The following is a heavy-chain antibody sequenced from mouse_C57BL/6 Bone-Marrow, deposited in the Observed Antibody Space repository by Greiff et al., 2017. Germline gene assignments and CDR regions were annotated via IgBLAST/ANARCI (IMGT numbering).Heavy chain of an antibody. J-gene: IGHJ4*01. CDR3: ARARGNYAYCYAMDY. CDR1: GYTFTSYW. D-gene: IGHD2-1*01. V-gene: IGHV1-53*01. CDR2: INPSNGGT. Sequence: VQLQQPGTELVKPGASVQLSCKASGYTFTSYWMHWVKQRPGQGLEWIGNINPSNGGTNYNEKFKSKATLTVDKSSSTAYMQLSSLTSEDSAVYYCARARGNYAYCYAMDYWGQGTSVTVSS.